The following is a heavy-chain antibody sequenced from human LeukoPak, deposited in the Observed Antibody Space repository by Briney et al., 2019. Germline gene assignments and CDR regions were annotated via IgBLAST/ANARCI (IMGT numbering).Heavy chain of an antibody. CDR2: ISSSSSYI. Sequence: GGSLRLSCAASRFTLSSYSMNWVRQAPGKGLEWVSSISSSSSYIYYADSVKGRFTISRDNSKSTVYLQMNSLRVEDTAVYYCAELGITMIGGVWGKGTTVTISS. CDR1: RFTLSSYS. CDR3: AELGITMIGGV. D-gene: IGHD3-10*02. J-gene: IGHJ6*04. V-gene: IGHV3-21*04.